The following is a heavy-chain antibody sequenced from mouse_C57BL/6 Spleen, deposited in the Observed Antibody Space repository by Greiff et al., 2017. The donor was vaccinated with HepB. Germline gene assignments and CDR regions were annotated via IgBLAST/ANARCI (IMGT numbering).Heavy chain of an antibody. CDR1: GYTFTSYW. D-gene: IGHD1-1*01. Sequence: QVQLQQPGAELVRPGTSVKLSCKASGYTFTSYWMHWVKQRPGQGLEWIGVIDPSDSYTNYNQKFKGKATLTVDTSSSTAYMQLSSLTSEDSAVYYCARHGSSPYYTMDYWGQGTSVTVSS. CDR2: IDPSDSYT. J-gene: IGHJ4*01. CDR3: ARHGSSPYYTMDY. V-gene: IGHV1-59*01.